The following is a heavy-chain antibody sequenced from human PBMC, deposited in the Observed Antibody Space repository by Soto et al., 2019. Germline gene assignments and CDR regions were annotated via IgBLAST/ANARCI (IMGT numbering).Heavy chain of an antibody. J-gene: IGHJ4*02. CDR2: MNQDGSDK. V-gene: IGHV3-7*01. CDR1: GFTFSNYW. CDR3: TRSVAGSDF. D-gene: IGHD5-12*01. Sequence: GGSLRLSCASSGFTFSNYWMSLVRQAPGKGLEWVANMNQDGSDKYYVDSVKGRFTISRDNAKNSFYLQMNSLRVEDTAVYFCTRSVAGSDFWGQGTLVTVSS.